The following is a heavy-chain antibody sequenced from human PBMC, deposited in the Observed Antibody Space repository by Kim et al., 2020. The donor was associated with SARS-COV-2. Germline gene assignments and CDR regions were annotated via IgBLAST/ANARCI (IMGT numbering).Heavy chain of an antibody. CDR1: GFTFSSYG. D-gene: IGHD3-10*01. J-gene: IGHJ6*02. CDR2: IWYDGSNK. CDR3: ARDLVRGATYYGMDV. V-gene: IGHV3-33*01. Sequence: GGSLRLSCAASGFTFSSYGMHWVRQAPGKGLEWVAVIWYDGSNKYYADSVKGRFTISRDNSKNTLYLQMNSLRAEDTAVYYCARDLVRGATYYGMDVWGQGTTVTVSS.